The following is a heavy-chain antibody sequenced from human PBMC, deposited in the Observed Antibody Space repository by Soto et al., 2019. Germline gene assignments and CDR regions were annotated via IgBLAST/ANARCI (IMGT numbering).Heavy chain of an antibody. V-gene: IGHV4-61*01. D-gene: IGHD3-22*01. CDR1: GGSVSSDSSH. CDR2: IYYSGST. Sequence: SETLSLTCTVSGGSVSSDSSHWSWIRQPPGKGLEWIGYIYYSGSTNYNPSLKSRVTISVDTSKNQFSLKLSSVTAADTAVYYCARVNYYDSSGYKIDYWGQGTLVTVSS. J-gene: IGHJ4*02. CDR3: ARVNYYDSSGYKIDY.